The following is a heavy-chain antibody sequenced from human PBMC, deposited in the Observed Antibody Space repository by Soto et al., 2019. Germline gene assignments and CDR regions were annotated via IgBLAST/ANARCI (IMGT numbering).Heavy chain of an antibody. CDR2: ISSYNGNT. J-gene: IGHJ4*02. CDR3: ARDHYDSRGYYDYYCDY. D-gene: IGHD3-22*01. V-gene: IGHV1-18*01. Sequence: ASVKVSCKASGYTFTSYGISWVRQAPGQGLEWMGWISSYNGNTNYAQKLQGRVTMTTDTSTSTAYMELRSLKSDDTAVYYCARDHYDSRGYYDYYCDYCGEATLVTFSS. CDR1: GYTFTSYG.